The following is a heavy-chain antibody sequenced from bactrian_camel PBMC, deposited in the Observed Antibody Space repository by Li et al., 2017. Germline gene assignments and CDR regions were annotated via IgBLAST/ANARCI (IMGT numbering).Heavy chain of an antibody. D-gene: IGHD7*01. V-gene: IGHV3-1*01. Sequence: DVQLVESGGGLVQSGGSLRLSCAASGFTFDDYAMSWVRQASGKGPEWVSSISDDGSSTYYADSVKGRFTISRDNAKKTAYLQMNSLNTDDTALYYCATDPHWWHLQDWGQGIQVTVS. CDR3: ATDPHWWHLQD. CDR2: ISDDGSST. CDR1: GFTFDDYA. J-gene: IGHJ4*01.